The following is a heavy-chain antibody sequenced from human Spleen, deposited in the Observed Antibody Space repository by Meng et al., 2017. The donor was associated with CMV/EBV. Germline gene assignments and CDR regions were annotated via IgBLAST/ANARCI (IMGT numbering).Heavy chain of an antibody. CDR2: INSDGSST. V-gene: IGHV3-74*01. D-gene: IGHD6-13*01. Sequence: GGSLRLSCAASGFTFSNYWMNWVRQAPGKGLMWVSHINSDGSSTSSADSVKGRFTISRDNAKNTLYLQMNSLRAEDTAVYYCARDRLLKFQLVNRGWFDPWGQGTLVTVSS. CDR3: ARDRLLKFQLVNRGWFDP. CDR1: GFTFSNYW. J-gene: IGHJ5*02.